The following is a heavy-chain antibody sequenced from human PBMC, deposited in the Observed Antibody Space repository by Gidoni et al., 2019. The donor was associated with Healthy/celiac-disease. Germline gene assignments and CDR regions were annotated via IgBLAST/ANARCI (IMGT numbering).Heavy chain of an antibody. J-gene: IGHJ4*02. Sequence: QVQLVESGGGVVQPGRALRLSCAASGFTFGSYARPWVRQAPGQGLEWVAVISYEGSNKYYADSVKGRFTISRDNSKNTLYLKMNSLRAEDTAVYYCARERDGYPDYWGQGTLVSVSS. CDR2: ISYEGSNK. CDR1: GFTFGSYA. D-gene: IGHD5-12*01. CDR3: ARERDGYPDY. V-gene: IGHV3-30-3*01.